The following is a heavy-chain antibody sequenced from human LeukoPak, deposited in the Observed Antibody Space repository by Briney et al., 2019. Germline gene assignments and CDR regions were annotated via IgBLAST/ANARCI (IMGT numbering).Heavy chain of an antibody. CDR1: GYSFTSYW. J-gene: IGHJ4*02. V-gene: IGHV5-51*01. CDR3: ARRGDSSRRYFDH. Sequence: GESLKISCKGSGYSFTSYWIGWVRQMPGKGLEWMGIIYPGDSDTRYSPSFQGQVTISADKSINTAYLQWNSLKASGTAMYYCARRGDSSRRYFDHWGQGTLVTVSS. CDR2: IYPGDSDT. D-gene: IGHD3-22*01.